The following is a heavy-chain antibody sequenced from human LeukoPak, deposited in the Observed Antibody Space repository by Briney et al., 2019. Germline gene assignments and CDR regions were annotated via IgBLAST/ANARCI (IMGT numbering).Heavy chain of an antibody. CDR3: AREGTMIRGIKNWFDP. Sequence: PSETLSLTCTVSGGSISSGGYYWSWIRQSPSRGLEWLGRTFYRSKWYNDYAVSVKSRITINPDTSKNQFSLQLNSVTPEDTAVYYCAREGTMIRGIKNWFDPWGQGTLVTVSS. D-gene: IGHD3-10*01. J-gene: IGHJ5*02. CDR2: TFYRSKWYN. CDR1: GGSISSGG. V-gene: IGHV6-1*01.